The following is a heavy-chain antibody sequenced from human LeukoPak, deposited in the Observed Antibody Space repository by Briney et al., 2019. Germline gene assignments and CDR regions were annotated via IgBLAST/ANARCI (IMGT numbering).Heavy chain of an antibody. Sequence: PGGSLRLSCAASGXTFSSYAMSWVRQAPGKGLEGVSDYSGCGCSTYYADSVKGRFTISRDNSKNTLYLQMNSLRAEDTAVYYCAKDGRDIVVVVASRGPYNWFDPWGQGTLVTVSS. CDR3: AKDGRDIVVVVASRGPYNWFDP. V-gene: IGHV3-23*01. D-gene: IGHD2-15*01. CDR1: GXTFSSYA. CDR2: YSGCGCST. J-gene: IGHJ5*02.